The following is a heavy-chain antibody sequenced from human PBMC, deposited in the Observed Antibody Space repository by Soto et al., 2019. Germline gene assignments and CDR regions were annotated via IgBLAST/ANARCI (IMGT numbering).Heavy chain of an antibody. CDR2: ISAYNGNT. CDR1: GYTFTSYG. J-gene: IGHJ4*02. CDR3: ARGIPYYYDSSGYQESGYFDY. Sequence: ASVKVSCKASGYTFTSYGISWVRQAPGQGLEWMGWISAYNGNTNYAQKLQGRVTMTTDTSTSTAYMELRSLRSDDTAVYYCARGIPYYYDSSGYQESGYFDYWGQGTLVTVSS. V-gene: IGHV1-18*01. D-gene: IGHD3-22*01.